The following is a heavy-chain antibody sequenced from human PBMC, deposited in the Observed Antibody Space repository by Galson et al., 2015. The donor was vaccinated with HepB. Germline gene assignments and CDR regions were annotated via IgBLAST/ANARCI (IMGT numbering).Heavy chain of an antibody. Sequence: SETLSLTCAVYGGSFSDYYWSWIRQPPGKGLEWIGEINHSGRTNYNPSLKSRVTISVDTSKKQFSLKLSSVTAADTALYYCARGQGYYYGSGNYPYPDYWGQGNLVTVSS. J-gene: IGHJ4*02. V-gene: IGHV4-34*01. D-gene: IGHD3-10*01. CDR2: INHSGRT. CDR1: GGSFSDYY. CDR3: ARGQGYYYGSGNYPYPDY.